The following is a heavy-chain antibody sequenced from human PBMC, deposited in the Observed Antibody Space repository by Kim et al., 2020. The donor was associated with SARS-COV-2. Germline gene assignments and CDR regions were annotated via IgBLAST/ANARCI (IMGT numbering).Heavy chain of an antibody. CDR3: ARKWGNIVVVPAAMYWFDP. CDR1: GGSFSGYY. V-gene: IGHV4-34*01. D-gene: IGHD2-2*01. Sequence: SETLSLTCAVYGGSFSGYYWSWIRQPPGKGLEWIGEINHSGSTNYNPSLKSRVTISVDTSKNQFSLKLSSVTAADTAVYYCARKWGNIVVVPAAMYWFDPWGQGTLVTVSS. J-gene: IGHJ5*02. CDR2: INHSGST.